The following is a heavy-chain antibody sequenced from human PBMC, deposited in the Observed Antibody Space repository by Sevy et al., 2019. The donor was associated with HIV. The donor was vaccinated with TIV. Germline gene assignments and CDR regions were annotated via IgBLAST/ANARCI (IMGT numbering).Heavy chain of an antibody. Sequence: GGSLRLSCAASGFTFSSYSMNWVRQAPGKGLEWVSYISSSSTIYYADSVKGRFTISRDNAKNSLYLQMNSLRAEDTAVYYCARGSSGWYYSWFDPWGQGTLVTVSS. V-gene: IGHV3-48*01. CDR1: GFTFSSYS. CDR2: ISSSSTI. J-gene: IGHJ5*02. CDR3: ARGSSGWYYSWFDP. D-gene: IGHD6-19*01.